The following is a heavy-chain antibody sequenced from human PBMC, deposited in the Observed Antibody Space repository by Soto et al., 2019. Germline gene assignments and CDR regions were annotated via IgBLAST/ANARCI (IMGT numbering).Heavy chain of an antibody. Sequence: EVQLVESGGGLIKPGGSLTLSCATSGFNFNNAWMNWVRQAPGKGLEWVGLVKSETDGGASDYAAPVKGRFSISTDDSKSTLYLHTNSLRSEDTAVYYCTALATGASAAFWGQGSLVTVSS. CDR3: TALATGASAAF. D-gene: IGHD6-25*01. CDR2: VKSETDGGAS. J-gene: IGHJ4*02. CDR1: GFNFNNAW. V-gene: IGHV3-15*01.